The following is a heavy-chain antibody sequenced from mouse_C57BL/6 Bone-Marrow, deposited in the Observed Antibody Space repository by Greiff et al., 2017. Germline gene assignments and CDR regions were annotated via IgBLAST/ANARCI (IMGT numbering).Heavy chain of an antibody. CDR3: ARGIYDGYYLFAY. Sequence: VQLVESGPELVKPGASVKISCKASGYAFSSSWMNWVKQRPGKGLEWIGRIYPGDGDTNYNGKFKGKATLTADKSSSTAYMQLSSLTSEDSAVYFCARGIYDGYYLFAYWGQGTLVTVSA. V-gene: IGHV1-82*01. CDR2: IYPGDGDT. CDR1: GYAFSSSW. D-gene: IGHD2-3*01. J-gene: IGHJ3*01.